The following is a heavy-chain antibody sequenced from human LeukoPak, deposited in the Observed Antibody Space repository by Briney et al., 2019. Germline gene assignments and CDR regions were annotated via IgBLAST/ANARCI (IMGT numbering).Heavy chain of an antibody. D-gene: IGHD3-10*01. CDR3: ATNGGGYFDY. CDR1: GFTFSSYS. J-gene: IGHJ4*02. V-gene: IGHV3-21*01. CDR2: ISSSSSYI. Sequence: GGSLRLSCAASGFTFSSYSMNWVRQAPGKGLEWVSSISSSSSYIYYADSVKGRFTISRDNAKSSLYLQMNSLRAEDTAVYYCATNGGGYFDYWGQGTLVTVSS.